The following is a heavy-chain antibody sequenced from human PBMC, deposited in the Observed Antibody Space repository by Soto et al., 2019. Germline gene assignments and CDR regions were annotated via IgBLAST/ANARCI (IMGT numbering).Heavy chain of an antibody. J-gene: IGHJ4*02. V-gene: IGHV4-30-2*01. CDR3: ARDLREAAGHFDY. D-gene: IGHD6-13*01. CDR1: GGSISSGGYS. Sequence: QLQLQESGSGLVKPSQTLYLTCAVSGGSISSGGYSWSWIRQPPGKGLEWIGYIYHSGSTYYNPSLKGRVTISVDRSKHQFSLKLSSVTAADTAVYYCARDLREAAGHFDYWGQGTLVTVSS. CDR2: IYHSGST.